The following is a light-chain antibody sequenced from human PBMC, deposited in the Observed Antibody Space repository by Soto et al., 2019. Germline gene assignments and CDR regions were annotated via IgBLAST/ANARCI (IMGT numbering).Light chain of an antibody. CDR3: GTWDSSLSGGV. CDR1: SSNIGSNY. J-gene: IGLJ3*02. CDR2: ENN. Sequence: QSVLTQPPSVSAAAGQKVTISCSGSSSNIGSNYVSWYQQLPGTAPKLLIYENNKRPSGIPDRFSGSKSGTSATLGITGLQTGDEADYYCGTWDSSLSGGVFGGGTKLTVL. V-gene: IGLV1-51*02.